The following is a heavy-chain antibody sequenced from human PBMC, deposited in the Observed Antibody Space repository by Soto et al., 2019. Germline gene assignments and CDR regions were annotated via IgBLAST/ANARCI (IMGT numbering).Heavy chain of an antibody. V-gene: IGHV1-8*01. Sequence: GASVKVSCKASGYTFTSYDINWVRQATGQGLEWMGWMNPNSGNTGYAQKFQGRVTMTRNTSISTAYMELSSLRSEDTAVYYCARFYGSGTYPPPYCYYGMDVWGQGTTVTVSS. D-gene: IGHD3-10*01. CDR1: GYTFTSYD. CDR3: ARFYGSGTYPPPYCYYGMDV. J-gene: IGHJ6*02. CDR2: MNPNSGNT.